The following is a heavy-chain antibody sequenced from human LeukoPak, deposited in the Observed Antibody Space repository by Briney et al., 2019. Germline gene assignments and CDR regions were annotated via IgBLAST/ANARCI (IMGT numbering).Heavy chain of an antibody. CDR3: AREYSSSSYIIDY. CDR2: ISSSSSYI. V-gene: IGHV3-21*01. J-gene: IGHJ4*02. D-gene: IGHD6-6*01. Sequence: KTGGSLRLSCAASGFTFSSYSMNWVRQAPGKGLEWVSSISSSSSYIYYADSVKGRFTISRDNAKNSLYLQMNSLRAEDTAVYYCAREYSSSSYIIDYWGQGTLVTVSS. CDR1: GFTFSSYS.